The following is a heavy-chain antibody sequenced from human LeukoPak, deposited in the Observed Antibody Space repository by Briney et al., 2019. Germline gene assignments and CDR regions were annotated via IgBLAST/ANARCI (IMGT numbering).Heavy chain of an antibody. CDR3: GTLRETDSSGYIDY. CDR1: GFTFSSYA. CDR2: ISGSGGST. Sequence: GGSLRLSCAASGFTFSSYAMSWVRQAPGKGLEWVSAISGSGGSTYYADSVKGRFTISRDNAKNSLYLQMNSLRAEDTAVYYCGTLRETDSSGYIDYWGQGTLVTVSS. V-gene: IGHV3-23*01. J-gene: IGHJ4*02. D-gene: IGHD3-22*01.